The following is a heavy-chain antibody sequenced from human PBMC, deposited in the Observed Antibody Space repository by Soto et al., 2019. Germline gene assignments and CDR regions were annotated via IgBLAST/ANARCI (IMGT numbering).Heavy chain of an antibody. Sequence: PGGSLRLSCAASGFTFSSYGMHWVRQAPGKGLEWVAVISYDGSNKYYADSVKGRFTISRDNSKNTLYLQMNSLRAEDTAVYYCAKRGTWTYYDFWSGYFPANLAYYYGMDVWGQGTKGTGAS. CDR1: GFTFSSYG. CDR2: ISYDGSNK. V-gene: IGHV3-30*18. J-gene: IGHJ6*02. CDR3: AKRGTWTYYDFWSGYFPANLAYYYGMDV. D-gene: IGHD3-3*01.